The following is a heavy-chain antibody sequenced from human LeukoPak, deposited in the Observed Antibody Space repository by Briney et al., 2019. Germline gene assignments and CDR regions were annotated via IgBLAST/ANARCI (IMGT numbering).Heavy chain of an antibody. CDR1: GFTFSSYS. J-gene: IGHJ5*02. CDR2: ISSSSSYI. CDR3: ARGRGSSWYVDNWFDP. Sequence: GGSLRLSCAASGFTFSSYSMNWVRQAPGKGLEWVSSISSSSSYIYYADSVKGRFTISRDNAKNSLYLQMNSLRAEDTAVYYCARGRGSSWYVDNWFDPWGQGTLVTVSS. V-gene: IGHV3-21*04. D-gene: IGHD6-13*01.